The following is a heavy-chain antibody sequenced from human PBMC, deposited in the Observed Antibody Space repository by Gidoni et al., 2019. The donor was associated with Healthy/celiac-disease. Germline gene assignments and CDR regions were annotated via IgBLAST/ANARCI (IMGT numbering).Heavy chain of an antibody. CDR1: GGSISSSSYY. J-gene: IGHJ2*01. Sequence: QLQLQESGPGLVKPSETLSLTCTVSGGSISSSSYYWGWIRQPPGKGLEWIGSIYYSGSTYYNPSLKSRVTISVDTSKNQFALKLSSVTAADTAVYYCARQRYCSGGSCFSTKPFDLWGRGTLVTVSS. CDR3: ARQRYCSGGSCFSTKPFDL. V-gene: IGHV4-39*01. D-gene: IGHD2-15*01. CDR2: IYYSGST.